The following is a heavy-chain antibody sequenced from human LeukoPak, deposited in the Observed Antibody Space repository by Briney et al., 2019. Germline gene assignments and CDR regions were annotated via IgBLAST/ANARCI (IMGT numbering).Heavy chain of an antibody. Sequence: SETLSLTCTVSGGSVNSGSYFWSWIRQPPGKGLEWIGYIQNSARTNYNPSLESRVTISVDSSKDQFSLRLSSVTAADTAVYYCARDEYDFWSGYYFRGAFDIWGQGTMVTVSS. CDR3: ARDEYDFWSGYYFRGAFDI. V-gene: IGHV4-61*01. J-gene: IGHJ3*02. D-gene: IGHD3-3*01. CDR2: IQNSART. CDR1: GGSVNSGSYF.